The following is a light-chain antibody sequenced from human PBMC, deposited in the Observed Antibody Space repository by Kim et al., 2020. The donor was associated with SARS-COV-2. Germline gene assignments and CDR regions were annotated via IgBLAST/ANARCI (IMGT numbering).Light chain of an antibody. Sequence: GQSVTISCTGTSSDVGSYNRVSWYQQPPGTAPKLMIYEVNNRPSGVPDRFSGSKSGNTASLTISGLQAEDEADYYCSSYTSSSTLVFGGGTQLTVL. J-gene: IGLJ2*01. CDR3: SSYTSSSTLV. V-gene: IGLV2-18*02. CDR2: EVN. CDR1: SSDVGSYNR.